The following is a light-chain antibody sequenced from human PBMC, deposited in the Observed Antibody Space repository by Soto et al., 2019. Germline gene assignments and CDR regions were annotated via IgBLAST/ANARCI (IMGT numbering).Light chain of an antibody. CDR2: EGS. CDR3: CSYAGSSTLGV. CDR1: SSDVGSYNL. Sequence: QSALTQPASVSGSPGQSITISCTGTSSDVGSYNLVSWYQQHPGKAPKLMIYEGSKRPSGVSNRFSGSKSGNTASLTISGLQAGDEADYYCCSYAGSSTLGVFGGGTKVTVL. J-gene: IGLJ2*01. V-gene: IGLV2-23*01.